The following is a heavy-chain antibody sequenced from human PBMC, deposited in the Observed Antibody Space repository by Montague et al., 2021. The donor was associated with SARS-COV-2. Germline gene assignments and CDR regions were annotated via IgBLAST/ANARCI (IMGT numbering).Heavy chain of an antibody. J-gene: IGHJ3*02. CDR3: ARVRGNTIFGVVIISAFDI. D-gene: IGHD3-3*01. CDR1: GGSFSTYS. Sequence: SETLSLTYAVHGGSFSTYSWNWIRQPPGKGLEWIGEIHHGGSTNYNPSLKSRVTISADTSKNQFSLKLSSVTAADTAVYYCARVRGNTIFGVVIISAFDIWGQGTMVTVSS. V-gene: IGHV4-34*01. CDR2: IHHGGST.